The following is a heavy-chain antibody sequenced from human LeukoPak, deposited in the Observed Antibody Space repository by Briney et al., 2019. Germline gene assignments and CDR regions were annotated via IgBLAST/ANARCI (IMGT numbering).Heavy chain of an antibody. CDR1: GGTFSSYA. Sequence: ASVKVSCKASGGTFSSYAISWVRQAPGQGLEWMGRIIPIFGTANYAQKFQGRVTITTDESTSTAYAELSSLRSEDTAVYYCARAPSGSRDFDYWGQGTLVTVSS. CDR2: IIPIFGTA. D-gene: IGHD1-26*01. CDR3: ARAPSGSRDFDY. V-gene: IGHV1-69*05. J-gene: IGHJ4*02.